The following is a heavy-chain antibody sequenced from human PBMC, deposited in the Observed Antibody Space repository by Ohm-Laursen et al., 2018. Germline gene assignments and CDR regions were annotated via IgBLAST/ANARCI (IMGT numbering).Heavy chain of an antibody. V-gene: IGHV4-34*01. CDR3: ARGLSVIVVVIKTFDI. D-gene: IGHD3-22*01. Sequence: GTLSLTCAVYGGSFSGYYWSWIRQPPGKGLEWIGEINHSGSTNYNPSLKSRVTISVDTSKNQFPLKLSSVTAADTAVYYCARGLSVIVVVIKTFDIWGQGTMVTVSS. CDR1: GGSFSGYY. J-gene: IGHJ3*02. CDR2: INHSGST.